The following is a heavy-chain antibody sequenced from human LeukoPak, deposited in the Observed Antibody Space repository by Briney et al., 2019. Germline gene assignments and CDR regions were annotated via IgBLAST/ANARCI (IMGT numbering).Heavy chain of an antibody. D-gene: IGHD3-10*02. CDR2: AGWTGGAT. CDR1: GFNFDRYT. Sequence: GGSLRLSCATSGFNFDRYTIHWVRQAPGKGLEWVSLAGWTGGATFYSDSVRGRFTISRDSGRKSVYLQMNSLTTDDTAFYFCAKELDTMFFDYWGQGALVTVSS. J-gene: IGHJ4*02. CDR3: AKELDTMFFDY. V-gene: IGHV3-43*01.